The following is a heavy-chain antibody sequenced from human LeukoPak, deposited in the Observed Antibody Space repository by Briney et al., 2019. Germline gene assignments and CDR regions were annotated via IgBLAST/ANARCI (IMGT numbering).Heavy chain of an antibody. Sequence: PGGSLRLSCAASGFTFSNHWMHWVRQAPGKGLVWVSRIKTDGSSTTYADSVKGRFTISRDNAKNTLYLQMNGLRAEDTAVYYCVRDALAPRRDFDFWGQGTLVTVSP. V-gene: IGHV3-74*01. CDR1: GFTFSNHW. CDR2: IKTDGSST. D-gene: IGHD6-6*01. CDR3: VRDALAPRRDFDF. J-gene: IGHJ4*02.